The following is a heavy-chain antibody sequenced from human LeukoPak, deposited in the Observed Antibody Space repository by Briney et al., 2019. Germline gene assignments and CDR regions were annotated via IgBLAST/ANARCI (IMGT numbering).Heavy chain of an antibody. D-gene: IGHD2-21*02. CDR1: GGSINNYY. CDR3: ARVSPQCGGDCYSDC. Sequence: SETLSLTCTVSGGSINNYYWSWIRQPPGKGLEWIGYISYTGNTNYNPSLKSRVTISVDTSKNQFSLRLTSVTAADTAVYYCARVSPQCGGDCYSDCWGQGTLVTVSS. V-gene: IGHV4-59*08. CDR2: ISYTGNT. J-gene: IGHJ4*02.